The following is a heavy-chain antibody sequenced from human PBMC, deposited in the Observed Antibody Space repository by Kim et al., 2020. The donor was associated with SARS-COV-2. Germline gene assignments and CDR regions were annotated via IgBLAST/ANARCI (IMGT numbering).Heavy chain of an antibody. CDR2: ISSSSSYI. Sequence: GGSLRLSCAASGFTFSSYSMNWVRQAPGKGLEWVSSISSSSSYIYYADSVKGRFTISRDNAKNSLYLQMNSLRAEDTAVYYCARGGSIAAAGSFQHWGPGTLVTVSS. CDR3: ARGGSIAAAGSFQH. CDR1: GFTFSSYS. V-gene: IGHV3-21*04. J-gene: IGHJ1*01. D-gene: IGHD6-13*01.